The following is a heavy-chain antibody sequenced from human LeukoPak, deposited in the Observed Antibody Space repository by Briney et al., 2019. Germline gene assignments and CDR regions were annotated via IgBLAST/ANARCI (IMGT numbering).Heavy chain of an antibody. CDR3: ARGRKQWLVRVGGPNFDY. D-gene: IGHD6-19*01. CDR1: GGSINNYY. Sequence: PSETLSLTCTVSGGSINNYYWSWLRQPAGKGLEWIGLIYSSGSTSYNPSLKSRVTMSVDTSKKQFSLKLSSVTAADTAVYYCARGRKQWLVRVGGPNFDYWGQGTLVTVSS. J-gene: IGHJ4*02. CDR2: IYSSGST. V-gene: IGHV4-4*07.